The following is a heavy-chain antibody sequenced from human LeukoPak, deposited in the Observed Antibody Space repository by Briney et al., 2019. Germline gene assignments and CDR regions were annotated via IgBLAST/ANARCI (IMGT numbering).Heavy chain of an antibody. Sequence: PSETLSLTCSVSGVSMSRHYWSWIRQPPGKGLEWIGYIYYNGKTYYNPSLQSRVTISIDTSKNLFSLKLTSVTAADTAVYSCARLLDNDSSGDPDTFDMWGQGTMVTVSS. J-gene: IGHJ3*02. CDR3: ARLLDNDSSGDPDTFDM. CDR1: GVSMSRHY. V-gene: IGHV4-59*11. D-gene: IGHD3-22*01. CDR2: IYYNGKT.